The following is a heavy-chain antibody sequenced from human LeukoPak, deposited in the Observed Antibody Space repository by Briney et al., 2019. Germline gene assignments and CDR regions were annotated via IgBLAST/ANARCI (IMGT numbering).Heavy chain of an antibody. CDR2: ISSSSSYI. Sequence: GGSLRLSCAASGFTFSSYSMDWVRQAPGKGLEWVSSISSSSSYIYYADSVKGRFTISRDNAKNSLYLQMNSLRAEDTAVYYCVYPIGVVVITGNWGQGTLVTVSS. J-gene: IGHJ4*02. D-gene: IGHD3-22*01. V-gene: IGHV3-21*04. CDR1: GFTFSSYS. CDR3: VYPIGVVVITGN.